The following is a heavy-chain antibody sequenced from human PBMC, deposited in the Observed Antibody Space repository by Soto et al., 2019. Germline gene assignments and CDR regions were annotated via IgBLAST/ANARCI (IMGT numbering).Heavy chain of an antibody. V-gene: IGHV4-59*08. CDR1: GAPITSSY. Sequence: SETLSLTCTVSGAPITSSYWSWIRQPPGKGLEWIGYIYYSGSTNYNPSLKSRVTISVDTSKNQFSLKLSSVTAADTAVYYCARLNGNWNYGYYYYYMDVWGKGTTVTVSS. D-gene: IGHD1-7*01. CDR3: ARLNGNWNYGYYYYYMDV. J-gene: IGHJ6*03. CDR2: IYYSGST.